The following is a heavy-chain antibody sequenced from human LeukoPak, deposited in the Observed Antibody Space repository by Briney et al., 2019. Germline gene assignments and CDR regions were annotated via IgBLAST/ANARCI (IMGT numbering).Heavy chain of an antibody. Sequence: GGSLRLSCAASGFTFSRYWMSWVRQVPGKGLEWVANIKHDGSEEDYVDSVKGRFTISRDNAKNSLYLQMNSPRAEDTAVYRCARKLYYYDSSGAGWFDPWGQGTLVAVSS. CDR1: GFTFSRYW. CDR2: IKHDGSEE. D-gene: IGHD3-22*01. CDR3: ARKLYYYDSSGAGWFDP. V-gene: IGHV3-7*01. J-gene: IGHJ5*02.